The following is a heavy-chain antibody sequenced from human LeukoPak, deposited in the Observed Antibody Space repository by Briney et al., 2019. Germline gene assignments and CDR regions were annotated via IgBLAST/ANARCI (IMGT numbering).Heavy chain of an antibody. V-gene: IGHV4-61*08. CDR2: IYYSGST. J-gene: IGHJ6*03. Sequence: PSQTLSLTCTVSGDSISSDDYYWSWIRQPPGKGLERIGNIYYSGSTNYNPSLKGRVTISVDTSKNQFSLKLSSVTAADTAVYYCARGTRIDWLSLYYYYYYYMDVWGKGTTVTISS. D-gene: IGHD3-9*01. CDR3: ARGTRIDWLSLYYYYYYYMDV. CDR1: GDSISSDDYY.